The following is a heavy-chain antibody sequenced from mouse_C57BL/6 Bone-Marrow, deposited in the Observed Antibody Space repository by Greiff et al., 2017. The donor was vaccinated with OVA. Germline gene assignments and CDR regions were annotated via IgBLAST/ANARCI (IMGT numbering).Heavy chain of an antibody. CDR1: GYTFTSYW. J-gene: IGHJ1*03. CDR2: IDPSDSYT. CDR3: ARDGYWYFDV. V-gene: IGHV1-69*01. Sequence: VQLQQPGAELVMPGASVKLSCKASGYTFTSYWMHWVKQRPGQGLEWIGEIDPSDSYTNYNQKFKGKSTLTVDKSSSPAYMQLSSLTSEDAAVYYCARDGYWYFDVWGTGTTVTVSS.